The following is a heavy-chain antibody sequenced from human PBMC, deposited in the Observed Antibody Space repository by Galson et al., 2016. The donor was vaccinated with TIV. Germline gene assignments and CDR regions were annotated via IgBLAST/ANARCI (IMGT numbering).Heavy chain of an antibody. V-gene: IGHV1-2*02. Sequence: SVKVSCKATGHTCSDCYVHWVRQAPGQGLEWMGWISPSDGDANSAQKFQGRVTITRDTSATTAYMELSSLRSEDTAVYYCARVGGIPPKAFDIRGQGTMVTVSS. CDR1: GHTCSDCY. J-gene: IGHJ3*02. CDR2: ISPSDGDA. CDR3: ARVGGIPPKAFDI. D-gene: IGHD5-18*01.